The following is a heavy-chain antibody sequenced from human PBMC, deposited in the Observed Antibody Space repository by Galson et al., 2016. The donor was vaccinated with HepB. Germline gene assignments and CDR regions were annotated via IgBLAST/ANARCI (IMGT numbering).Heavy chain of an antibody. CDR2: ISTYSGNT. CDR1: GYTFTTSG. J-gene: IGHJ5*02. V-gene: IGHV1-18*01. Sequence: SVKVSCKASGYTFTTSGISWVRQAPGQGLERMGWISTYSGNTKYAQKFQGGLTLTTDSSTTTAYMELRSLRFDETALYYCARAGQYRFDAWGQGTLVTVSS. D-gene: IGHD2/OR15-2a*01. CDR3: ARAGQYRFDA.